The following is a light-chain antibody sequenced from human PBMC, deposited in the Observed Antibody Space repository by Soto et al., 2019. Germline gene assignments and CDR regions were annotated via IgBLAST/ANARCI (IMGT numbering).Light chain of an antibody. V-gene: IGKV3-20*01. J-gene: IGKJ2*01. Sequence: EIVLTQSPGTLSLSPGERATLSCRASQSVSSSSLAWYQQKPGQAPRLLIYGASSSATGIPDRFSGSGSGTDFTLTISRLEPEDFAVFYCHQYGSSPYTFGQGTKLEIK. CDR3: HQYGSSPYT. CDR2: GAS. CDR1: QSVSSSS.